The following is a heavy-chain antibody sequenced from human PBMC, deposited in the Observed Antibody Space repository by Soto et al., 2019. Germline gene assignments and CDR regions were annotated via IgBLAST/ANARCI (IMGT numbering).Heavy chain of an antibody. CDR1: GDSISNYY. V-gene: IGHV4-59*12. CDR3: ARVSHDYYYGWFDP. D-gene: IGHD2-21*02. Sequence: PSENLSLTCTVSGDSISNYYWSWIRQPPGKRLEWIGYIYYSGNTIYNPSLKSRVTISLDTSKNQFSLNLSSVTAADTAVYYCARVSHDYYYGWFDPWGQGTPVTVS. CDR2: IYYSGNT. J-gene: IGHJ5*02.